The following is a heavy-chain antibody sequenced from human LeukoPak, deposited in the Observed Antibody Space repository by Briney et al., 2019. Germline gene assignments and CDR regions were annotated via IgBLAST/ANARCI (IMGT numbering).Heavy chain of an antibody. D-gene: IGHD6-13*01. Sequence: GASVKVSCKASGYTFTGYYMHWVRQAPGQGLEWMGWINPNSGGTNYAQKFQGRVTMTRDMSTSTVYMELSSLRSEDTAVYYCARDRGIAAAFYAFDIWGQGTMVTVSS. V-gene: IGHV1-2*02. J-gene: IGHJ3*02. CDR1: GYTFTGYY. CDR2: INPNSGGT. CDR3: ARDRGIAAAFYAFDI.